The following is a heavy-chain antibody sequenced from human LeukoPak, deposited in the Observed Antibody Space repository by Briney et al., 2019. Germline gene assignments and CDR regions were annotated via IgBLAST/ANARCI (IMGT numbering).Heavy chain of an antibody. D-gene: IGHD6-13*01. CDR2: IYYSGST. CDR3: ASLHSSSWFGPYYFDY. CDR1: GGSISSSSYY. J-gene: IGHJ4*02. V-gene: IGHV4-39*07. Sequence: PSETLSLTCTVSGGSISSSSYYWGWIRQPPGKGLEWIGSIYYSGSTYYNPSLKSRVTISVDTSKNQFSLKLSSVTAADTAVYYCASLHSSSWFGPYYFDYWGQGTLVTVSS.